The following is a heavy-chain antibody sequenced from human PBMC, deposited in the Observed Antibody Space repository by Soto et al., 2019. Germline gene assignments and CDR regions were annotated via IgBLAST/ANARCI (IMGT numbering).Heavy chain of an antibody. CDR3: ASHYDSSGYYYRGLDY. J-gene: IGHJ4*02. D-gene: IGHD3-22*01. Sequence: QVQLVQSGAEVKKPGSSVKVSCKASGGTFSSYAISWVRQAPGQGLEWMGGIIPIFGTADYAQKFQGRFTITAYESTSTGNMELSSMRSEDTAVYYCASHYDSSGYYYRGLDYWGQGTLVTVSS. V-gene: IGHV1-69*12. CDR1: GGTFSSYA. CDR2: IIPIFGTA.